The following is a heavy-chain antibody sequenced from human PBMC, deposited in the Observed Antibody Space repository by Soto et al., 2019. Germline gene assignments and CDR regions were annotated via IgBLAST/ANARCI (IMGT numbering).Heavy chain of an antibody. J-gene: IGHJ4*02. CDR2: ISAHNGDT. D-gene: IGHD3-22*01. Sequence: ASVKVSCKASGYSFATYGFSWVRQAPGQGLECVGWISAHNGDTHYSQKFQGRVTLTTDISTNTGYMELRSLTSDDTAVYFCATEPIYYNDGSGYYPLGHWGQGTLVTVSS. CDR1: GYSFATYG. CDR3: ATEPIYYNDGSGYYPLGH. V-gene: IGHV1-18*04.